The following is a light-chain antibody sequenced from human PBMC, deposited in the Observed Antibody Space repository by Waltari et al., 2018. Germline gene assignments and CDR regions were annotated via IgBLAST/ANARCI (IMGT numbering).Light chain of an antibody. Sequence: QSVLTHPPTASATPGHWVTISCSGSSSNTGSNYVSWYQQLPGTAPKLLIYRNNQRPSVVPDRFSGSKSGTSASLAISGLRSEDEADYYCAAWDDSLSGHVVFGGGTKLTVL. CDR1: SSNTGSNY. J-gene: IGLJ2*01. V-gene: IGLV1-47*01. CDR3: AAWDDSLSGHVV. CDR2: RNN.